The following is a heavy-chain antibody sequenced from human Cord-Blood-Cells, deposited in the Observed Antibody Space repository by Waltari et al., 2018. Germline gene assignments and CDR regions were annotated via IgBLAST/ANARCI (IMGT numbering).Heavy chain of an antibody. V-gene: IGHV4-39*01. D-gene: IGHD6-13*01. Sequence: QLQLQESGPGLVKPSETLSLTCPVSGGSISSSSYYWGWIRQPPGKGLEWIGSIYYSGSTYYNPSLKSRVTISVDTSKNQFSLKLSSVTAADTAVYYCARQKTGYSSSWGGYYFDYWGQGTLVTVSS. CDR1: GGSISSSSYY. CDR3: ARQKTGYSSSWGGYYFDY. CDR2: IYYSGST. J-gene: IGHJ4*02.